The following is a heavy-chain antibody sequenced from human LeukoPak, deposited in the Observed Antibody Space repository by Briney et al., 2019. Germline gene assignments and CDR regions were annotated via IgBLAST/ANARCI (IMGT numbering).Heavy chain of an antibody. V-gene: IGHV4-34*01. CDR3: ARGADGYSSPNGNYFDY. CDR1: GGSFSGYY. D-gene: IGHD6-13*01. Sequence: PSETLSLTRAVYGGSFSGYYWSWIRQPPGKGLEWIGEIDHSGSTNYNPSLKSRVTISVDTSKNQFSLKLSSVTAADTAVYYCARGADGYSSPNGNYFDYWGQGTLVTVSS. CDR2: IDHSGST. J-gene: IGHJ4*02.